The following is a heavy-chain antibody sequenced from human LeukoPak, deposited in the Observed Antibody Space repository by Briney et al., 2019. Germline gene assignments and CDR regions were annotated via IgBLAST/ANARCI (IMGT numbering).Heavy chain of an antibody. V-gene: IGHV3-23*01. D-gene: IGHD3-10*01. CDR3: ARGAERFGEFVSQFDY. J-gene: IGHJ4*02. CDR1: GFTFSSYA. Sequence: GGSLRLSCAAPGFTFSSYAMSWVRQAPGKGLEWVSAISGSGGSTYYADSVKGRFTISRDNSKNTLYLQMNSLRAEDTAVYYCARGAERFGEFVSQFDYWGQGTLVTVSS. CDR2: ISGSGGST.